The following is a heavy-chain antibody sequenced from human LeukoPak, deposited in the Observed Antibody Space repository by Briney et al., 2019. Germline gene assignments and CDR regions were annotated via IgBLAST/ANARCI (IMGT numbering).Heavy chain of an antibody. D-gene: IGHD1-26*01. V-gene: IGHV4-59*01. Sequence: PSETLSLTCTVPGDSISSYYWSWIRQPPGKGLEWIGYIYYSGSTNYNPSLKSRVTISVDTSKNQFSLKLSSVTAADTAVYYCARDPMGDNWFDPWGQGTLVTVSS. CDR1: GDSISSYY. CDR2: IYYSGST. J-gene: IGHJ5*02. CDR3: ARDPMGDNWFDP.